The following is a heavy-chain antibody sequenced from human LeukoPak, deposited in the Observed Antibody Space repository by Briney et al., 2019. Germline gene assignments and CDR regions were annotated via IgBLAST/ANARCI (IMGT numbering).Heavy chain of an antibody. Sequence: PSETLSLTCAVSGYSISSGYYWGWIRQPPGEGLEWIGSIYHSGSTYYNPSLKSRVTISVDTSKNQFSLKLSSVTAADTAVYYCARASRCSSTSCYADYYYYMDVWGKGTTVTVSS. CDR1: GYSISSGYY. CDR3: ARASRCSSTSCYADYYYYMDV. CDR2: IYHSGST. D-gene: IGHD2-2*01. J-gene: IGHJ6*03. V-gene: IGHV4-38-2*01.